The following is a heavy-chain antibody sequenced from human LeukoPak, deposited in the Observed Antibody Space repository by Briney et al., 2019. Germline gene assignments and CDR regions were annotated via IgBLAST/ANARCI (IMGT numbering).Heavy chain of an antibody. V-gene: IGHV5-51*01. CDR1: GYSFTSYW. J-gene: IGHJ4*02. CDR3: ARHSYSSGWYVDY. Sequence: GESLKISCKGSGYSFTSYWIGWVRQMPGEGLEWMGIIYPGDSDTRYSPSFQGQVTISADKSISTAYLQWSSLKASDTAMYYCARHSYSSGWYVDYWGQGTLVTVSS. CDR2: IYPGDSDT. D-gene: IGHD6-19*01.